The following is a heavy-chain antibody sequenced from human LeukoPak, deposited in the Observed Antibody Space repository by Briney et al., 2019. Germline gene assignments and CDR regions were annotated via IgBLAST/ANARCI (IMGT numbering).Heavy chain of an antibody. V-gene: IGHV7-4-1*02. CDR2: IHTKTRNP. Sequence: SVKPSCTASGYTSTSCAINWVRHAPGQGLEYMGWIHTKTRNPTYAQGFTGRFVFALDTSVSTAYLQITSLKAEDTAVYYCAIHPSDSSGYFSYWGQGALVTVSS. CDR1: GYTSTSCA. CDR3: AIHPSDSSGYFSY. J-gene: IGHJ4*02. D-gene: IGHD3-22*01.